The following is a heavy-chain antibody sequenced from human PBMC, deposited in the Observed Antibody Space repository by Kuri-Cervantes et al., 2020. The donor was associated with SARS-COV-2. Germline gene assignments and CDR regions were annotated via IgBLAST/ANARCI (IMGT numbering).Heavy chain of an antibody. Sequence: GGSLRLSCAASGFTFSNAWMSWVRQAPGKGLEWVGRIKSKTDGGTTDYAAPVKGRFTISRDDSKNTLYLQMSSLRAEDTAVYYCARDLRLGKSLDYWGQGTLVTVSS. J-gene: IGHJ4*02. CDR1: GFTFSNAW. CDR3: ARDLRLGKSLDY. D-gene: IGHD7-27*01. V-gene: IGHV3-15*01. CDR2: IKSKTDGGTT.